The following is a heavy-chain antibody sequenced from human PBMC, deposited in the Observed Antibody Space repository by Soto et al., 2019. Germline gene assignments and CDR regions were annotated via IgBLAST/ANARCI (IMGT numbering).Heavy chain of an antibody. CDR2: IDPSDSYT. V-gene: IGHV5-10-1*01. D-gene: IGHD2-21*02. CDR3: ASHNFFCGGDCNSSGMDV. Sequence: XESLKISWQGCGDMFDNYWINWVRPVPGGGLEWMGGIDPSDSYTKYNPSFQGLVTISADKSTSTAFLQWSSLRASDTAVYYCASHNFFCGGDCNSSGMDVWGQGPTVTVSS. CDR1: GDMFDNYW. J-gene: IGHJ6*02.